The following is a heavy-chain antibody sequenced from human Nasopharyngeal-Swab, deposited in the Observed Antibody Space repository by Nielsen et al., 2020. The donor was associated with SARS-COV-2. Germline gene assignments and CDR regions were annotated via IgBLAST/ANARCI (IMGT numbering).Heavy chain of an antibody. V-gene: IGHV3-30-3*01. Sequence: GESLKISCAASGFTFSSYAMHWVRQAPGKGLEWVAVISYDGSNKYYADSVKGRFTISRDNSKNTLYLQMNSLRAEDTAVYYCARDKDSGYELTPPLYWGQGTLVTVSS. D-gene: IGHD5-12*01. J-gene: IGHJ4*02. CDR3: ARDKDSGYELTPPLY. CDR1: GFTFSSYA. CDR2: ISYDGSNK.